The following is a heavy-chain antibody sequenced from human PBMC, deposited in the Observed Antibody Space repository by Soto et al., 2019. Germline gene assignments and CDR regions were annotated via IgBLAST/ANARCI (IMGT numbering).Heavy chain of an antibody. J-gene: IGHJ4*02. Sequence: ASETRSLTCTVSGGSISSGGYYWSWIRQHPGKGLEWIGYIYYSGSTNYNPSLKSRVTISVDTSKNQFSLKLTSVTAADTAVYYCARDKITGLFDYWGQGTLVTVSS. V-gene: IGHV4-31*03. CDR2: IYYSGST. D-gene: IGHD2-8*02. CDR3: ARDKITGLFDY. CDR1: GGSISSGGYY.